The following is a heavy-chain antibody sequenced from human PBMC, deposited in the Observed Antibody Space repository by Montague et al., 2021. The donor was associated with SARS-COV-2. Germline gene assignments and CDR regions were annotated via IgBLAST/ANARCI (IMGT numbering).Heavy chain of an antibody. V-gene: IGHV4-39*01. CDR2: IYYSGST. Sequence: SETLSLTCTVSGGSISSSSYYWGWIRQPPGKGLEWIGSIYYSGSTYYNPSLKSRVTISVDTSKNQFSLKLSSVTAADTAVYYCARLVETYYYCYGMDVWGQGTTVTGSS. CDR3: ARLVETYYYCYGMDV. J-gene: IGHJ6*02. CDR1: GGSISSSSYY. D-gene: IGHD4-23*01.